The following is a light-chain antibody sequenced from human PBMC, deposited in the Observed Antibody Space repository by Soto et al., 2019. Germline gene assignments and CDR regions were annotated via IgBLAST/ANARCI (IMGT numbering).Light chain of an antibody. Sequence: IQTTLSPSSVSASLGDRDTITCRARQGIINELRWFQQRPGNAPTLLISAASRLQSGVPSRFSGRGSGTDFTLTISSLQPEDFAVYYCQQRSNWPSITSGQGKRTGG. V-gene: IGKV1-6*01. J-gene: IGKJ5*01. CDR3: QQRSNWPSIT. CDR2: AAS. CDR1: QGIINE.